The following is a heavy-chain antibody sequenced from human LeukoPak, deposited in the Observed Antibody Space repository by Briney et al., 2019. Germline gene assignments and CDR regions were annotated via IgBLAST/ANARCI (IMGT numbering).Heavy chain of an antibody. D-gene: IGHD6-19*01. J-gene: IGHJ6*02. CDR1: GFTFSSYD. CDR2: IGTAGDT. Sequence: GGSLRPSCAASGFTFSSYDMHWVRQATGKGLEWVSAIGTAGDTYYPGSVKGRFTISRENAKNSLYLQMNSLRAEDTAVYYCARGPKYSSGWFPYYYYYYGMDVWGQGTTVTVSS. V-gene: IGHV3-13*01. CDR3: ARGPKYSSGWFPYYYYYYGMDV.